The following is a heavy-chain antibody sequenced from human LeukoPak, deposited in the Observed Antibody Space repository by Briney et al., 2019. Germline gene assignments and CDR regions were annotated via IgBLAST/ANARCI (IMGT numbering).Heavy chain of an antibody. V-gene: IGHV1-69*13. CDR2: IIPMFGTA. CDR1: GGTFRSHA. J-gene: IGHJ6*02. CDR3: ARGTLNLNDGGAYLYHYGLDV. D-gene: IGHD1-20*01. Sequence: SVKVSCKASGGTFRSHAINWVRQAPGQGLEWMGGIIPMFGTANYAQNFQGRVTITADDSTTTAYMQLSGLRSDDAAVYYCARGTLNLNDGGAYLYHYGLDVWGQGTTVSVSS.